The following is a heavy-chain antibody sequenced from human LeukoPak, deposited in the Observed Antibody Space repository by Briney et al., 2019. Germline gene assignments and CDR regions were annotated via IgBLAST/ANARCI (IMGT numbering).Heavy chain of an antibody. V-gene: IGHV3-53*01. CDR1: GFTVSSNY. CDR3: ERASWYYYGSGSYYYFDY. CDR2: IYSGGST. Sequence: PGGSLRLSCAASGFTVSSNYMSWVRQAPGKGLEWVSVIYSGGSTYYADSVKGRFTISRDNSKNTLYLQMNSLRAEDTAVYYCERASWYYYGSGSYYYFDYWGQGTLVTVSS. J-gene: IGHJ4*02. D-gene: IGHD3-10*01.